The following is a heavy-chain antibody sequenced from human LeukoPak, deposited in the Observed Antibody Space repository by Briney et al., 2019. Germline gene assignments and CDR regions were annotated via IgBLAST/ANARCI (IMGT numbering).Heavy chain of an antibody. J-gene: IGHJ4*02. Sequence: PGGSLRLSCAASGFTFSSYGMHWVRQVPGKGLEWVAVISYDGSNKYYADSVKGRFTISRDNSKNTLYLQMNSLRAEDTAVYYCAKDYGSGGSFDYWGQGTLVTVSS. CDR3: AKDYGSGGSFDY. CDR1: GFTFSSYG. V-gene: IGHV3-30*18. CDR2: ISYDGSNK. D-gene: IGHD2-15*01.